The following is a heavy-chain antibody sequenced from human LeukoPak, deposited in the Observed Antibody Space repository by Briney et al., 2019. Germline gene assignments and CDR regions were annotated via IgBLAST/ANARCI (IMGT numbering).Heavy chain of an antibody. D-gene: IGHD2-2*01. V-gene: IGHV4-4*07. CDR2: IYTSGST. CDR1: GGSVSSYY. Sequence: SETLSLTCTVSGGSVSSYYWSWIRQPAGKGLEWIGRIYTSGSTNYNPSLKSRVTMSVDTSKNQFSLKLSSVTAADTAVYYCARTSRSCSSTSCYYYMDVWGKGTTVTASS. CDR3: ARTSRSCSSTSCYYYMDV. J-gene: IGHJ6*03.